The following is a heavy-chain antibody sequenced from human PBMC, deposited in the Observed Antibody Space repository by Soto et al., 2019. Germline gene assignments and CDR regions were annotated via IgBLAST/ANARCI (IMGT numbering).Heavy chain of an antibody. CDR3: AKNGLDNSPSAIDS. J-gene: IGHJ4*02. Sequence: GGSLRLSGAASGFTFRNNFFSWVRQAPWKGLDWVSGITGSGLDTYYADSVKGRFTISRDNSKNMVFLQMNSLRAEDTALYYCAKNGLDNSPSAIDSWGPGTLVTVSS. CDR1: GFTFRNNF. CDR2: ITGSGLDT. V-gene: IGHV3-23*01. D-gene: IGHD2-8*01.